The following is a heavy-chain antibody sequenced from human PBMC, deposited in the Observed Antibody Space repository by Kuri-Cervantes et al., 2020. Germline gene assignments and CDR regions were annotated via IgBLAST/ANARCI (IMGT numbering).Heavy chain of an antibody. CDR3: VRGFAY. V-gene: IGHV3-11*04. J-gene: IGHJ4*02. Sequence: GESLKISCAASGFTFGDFYMSWIRQAPGKGLEWLAYISGPATNIYYADSVRGRFTISRDNAKSSLYLHMTNLRAEDTALYYCVRGFAYWGQGTQVTVSS. CDR2: ISGPATNI. CDR1: GFTFGDFY.